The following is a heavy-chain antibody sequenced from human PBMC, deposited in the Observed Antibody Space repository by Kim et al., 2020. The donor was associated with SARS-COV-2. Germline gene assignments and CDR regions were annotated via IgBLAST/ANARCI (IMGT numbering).Heavy chain of an antibody. J-gene: IGHJ4*02. CDR2: IYYSGST. D-gene: IGHD2-2*01. CDR3: ARVTCSSTSCYLRGGGIYFDY. Sequence: SETLSLTCTVSGGSVSSGSYYWSWIRQPPGKGLEWIGYIYYSGSTNYNPSLKSRVTISVDTSKNQFSLKLSSVTAADTAVYYCARVTCSSTSCYLRGGGIYFDYWGQGTLVTVSS. CDR1: GGSVSSGSYY. V-gene: IGHV4-61*01.